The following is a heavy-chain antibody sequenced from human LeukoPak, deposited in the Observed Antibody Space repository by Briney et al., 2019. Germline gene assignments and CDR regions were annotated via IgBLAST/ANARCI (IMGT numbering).Heavy chain of an antibody. Sequence: PGGSLRLSCAASEFTFSSYSMNWVRQAPGKGLEWVSSISSSSSYIYYADSVKGRFTISRDNAKNSLYLQMNSLRAEDTAVYYCARDLMNYGVGYYYYGMDVWGQGTTVTVSS. CDR2: ISSSSSYI. D-gene: IGHD1-7*01. V-gene: IGHV3-21*01. CDR1: EFTFSSYS. J-gene: IGHJ6*02. CDR3: ARDLMNYGVGYYYYGMDV.